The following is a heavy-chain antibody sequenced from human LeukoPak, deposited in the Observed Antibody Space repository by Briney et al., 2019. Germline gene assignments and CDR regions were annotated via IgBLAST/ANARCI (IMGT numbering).Heavy chain of an antibody. J-gene: IGHJ6*03. CDR3: AKDSSVGSYYNYYYMDV. CDR1: GFTFDDYD. Sequence: GRSLRLSCAASGFTFDDYDMHWVRQAPGKGLEWVSGISWNSGSIGYADSVKGRFTISRDNAKNSLYLQMNSLRAEDTALYYCAKDSSVGSYYNYYYMDVWGKGTTVTVSS. D-gene: IGHD1-26*01. V-gene: IGHV3-9*01. CDR2: ISWNSGSI.